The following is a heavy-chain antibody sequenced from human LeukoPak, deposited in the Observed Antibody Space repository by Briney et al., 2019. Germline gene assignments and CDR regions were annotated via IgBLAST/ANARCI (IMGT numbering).Heavy chain of an antibody. Sequence: SETLSLTCTVSGGSISSYYWSWMRQPAGKGLEWIGRLYTSGSTNYNPSLKSRVTMSVDKSKNQFSLKLSSVTAADTAVYYCARDGSGWYQYYFDYWGQGTLLTVSS. CDR3: ARDGSGWYQYYFDY. J-gene: IGHJ4*02. D-gene: IGHD6-19*01. CDR1: GGSISSYY. V-gene: IGHV4-4*07. CDR2: LYTSGST.